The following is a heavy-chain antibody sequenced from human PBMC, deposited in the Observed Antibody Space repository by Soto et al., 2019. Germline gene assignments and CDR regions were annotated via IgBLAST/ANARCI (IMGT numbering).Heavy chain of an antibody. D-gene: IGHD5-12*01. J-gene: IGHJ4*02. Sequence: EVQVVESGGGLIQPGGSPRLSCVVSGFTVSSTNYMSWVRQAPGKGLEWVSVIYSGGTTFYADSVKGRFTISRDNSENTLYLQMNSLRAEDTAVYYCHGYGYWGQGTLVTVSS. CDR1: GFTVSSTNY. V-gene: IGHV3-53*01. CDR2: IYSGGTT. CDR3: HGYGY.